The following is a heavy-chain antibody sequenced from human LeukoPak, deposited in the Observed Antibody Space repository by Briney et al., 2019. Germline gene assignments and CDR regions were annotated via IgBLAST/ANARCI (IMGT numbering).Heavy chain of an antibody. Sequence: ASVKVSCKASGYTFTSYGISWVRQAPGQGLEWMGWINTNTGNPTYAQGFTGRFVFSLDTSVSTAYLQISSLKAEDTAVYYCARDLGSSWYAFAFDIWGQGTMVTVSS. D-gene: IGHD6-13*01. CDR1: GYTFTSYG. V-gene: IGHV7-4-1*02. CDR2: INTNTGNP. J-gene: IGHJ3*02. CDR3: ARDLGSSWYAFAFDI.